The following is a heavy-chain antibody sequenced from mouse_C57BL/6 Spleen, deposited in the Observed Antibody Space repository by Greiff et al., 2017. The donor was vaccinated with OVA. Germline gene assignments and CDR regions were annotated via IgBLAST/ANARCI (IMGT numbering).Heavy chain of an antibody. D-gene: IGHD2-5*01. CDR1: GYTFTSYW. V-gene: IGHV1-72*01. CDR2: IDPNSGGT. CDR3: ASRGIYSNFWYFDV. J-gene: IGHJ1*03. Sequence: QVQLKQPGAELVKPGASVKLSCKASGYTFTSYWMHWVKQRPGRGLEWIGRIDPNSGGTKYNEKFKSKATLTVDKPSSTAYMQLSSLTSEDSAVYYCASRGIYSNFWYFDVWGTGTTVTVSS.